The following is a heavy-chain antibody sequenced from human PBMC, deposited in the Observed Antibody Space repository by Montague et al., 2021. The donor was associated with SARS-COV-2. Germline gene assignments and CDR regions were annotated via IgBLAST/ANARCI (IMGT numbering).Heavy chain of an antibody. J-gene: IGHJ5*02. CDR3: ARDRRTITMVRGVTHWFDP. CDR1: GGSISSGGYY. V-gene: IGHV4-31*03. Sequence: TLSLTCTVSGGSISSGGYYWSWIRQHPGKGLEWIGYIYYSGSTYYNPSLKSRVTISVDTSKNQFSLKLSSVTAADTAVYYCARDRRTITMVRGVTHWFDPGGQGTRVTVSS. CDR2: IYYSGST. D-gene: IGHD3-10*01.